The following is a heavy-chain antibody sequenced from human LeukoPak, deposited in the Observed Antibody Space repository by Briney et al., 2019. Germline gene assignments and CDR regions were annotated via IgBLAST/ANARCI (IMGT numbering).Heavy chain of an antibody. CDR3: ANGGTYSSGP. Sequence: GGSLRLSCAASGFTVSSNYMSWVRQAPGKGLEWVATIKPDGSAQYYVDSVKGRFTISRDNAKNSLFLQINSLRAEDTAVYYCANGGTYSSGPWGQGTLVTVSS. V-gene: IGHV3-7*01. D-gene: IGHD3-22*01. CDR1: GFTVSSNY. J-gene: IGHJ5*02. CDR2: IKPDGSAQ.